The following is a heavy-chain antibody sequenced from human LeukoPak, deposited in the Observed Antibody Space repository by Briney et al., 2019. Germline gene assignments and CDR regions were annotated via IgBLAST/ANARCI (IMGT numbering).Heavy chain of an antibody. CDR2: INPNNGGT. CDR3: ARDHVVVPGGYEAHYYGMDV. J-gene: IGHJ6*02. Sequence: ASVKVSCKASGYTFTGHYMHWVRQAPGQGLEWMGWINPNNGGTDYARKFQGRVAMTRDTSISTAYMELSRLRSDDTAVYYCARDHVVVPGGYEAHYYGMDVWGQGTTVTVSS. D-gene: IGHD2-2*01. CDR1: GYTFTGHY. V-gene: IGHV1-2*02.